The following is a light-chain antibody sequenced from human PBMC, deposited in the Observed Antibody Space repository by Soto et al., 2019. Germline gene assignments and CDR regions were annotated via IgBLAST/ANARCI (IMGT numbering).Light chain of an antibody. V-gene: IGKV3-20*01. J-gene: IGKJ1*01. CDR3: QQYGTSSWT. CDR1: QSVSSSY. Sequence: EVVLTQSPGTLSLSPEERATLSCRASQSVSSSYLAWYQQKPGQAPRLLIYGASSRATGIPDRFSGSGSGTDFTLTISRLEPGDFALYYCQQYGTSSWTFGQGTKVEIK. CDR2: GAS.